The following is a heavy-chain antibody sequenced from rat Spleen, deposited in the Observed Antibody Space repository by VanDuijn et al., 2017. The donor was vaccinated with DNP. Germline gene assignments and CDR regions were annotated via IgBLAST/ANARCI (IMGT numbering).Heavy chain of an antibody. V-gene: IGHV5-25*01. J-gene: IGHJ2*01. CDR3: ARYYSGFNFFDY. Sequence: EVQLVESGGGLVQPGRSLRLSCAASGFTFTNYYMAWVRQAPKKGLEWVATISTSGDRTYYPHSVIGRFTISRDDAKTRLYLQMNSLRSEDTATYYCARYYSGFNFFDYWGQGVMVTVSS. D-gene: IGHD4-3*01. CDR2: ISTSGDRT. CDR1: GFTFTNYY.